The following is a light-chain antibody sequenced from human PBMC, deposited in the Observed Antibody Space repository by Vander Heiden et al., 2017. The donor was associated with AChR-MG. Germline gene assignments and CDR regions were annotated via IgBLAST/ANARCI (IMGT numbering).Light chain of an antibody. CDR3: HQDDNLPLT. J-gene: IGKJ4*01. CDR1: QDINNY. V-gene: IGKV1-33*01. Sequence: DIQMTQSPSSLSASVGDRVTITCQASQDINNYVNWFQQRPGKAPRLLIYDATNLETGVPSRFSGSGSGTDFTFTITSLQPEDIATYFCHQDDNLPLTFGGGTKVEMK. CDR2: DAT.